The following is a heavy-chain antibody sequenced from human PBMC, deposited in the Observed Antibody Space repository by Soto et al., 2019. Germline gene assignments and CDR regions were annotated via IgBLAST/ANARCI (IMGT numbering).Heavy chain of an antibody. Sequence: ASVKVSCKASGYTFTSYAMHWVRQAPGQRLEWMGWINAGNGNTKYSQKFQGRVTITRDTSASTAYMELSSLRSEDTAVYYCARSLRCGGNPAVLFYFWGQGTLVPVSS. CDR3: ARSLRCGGNPAVLFYF. V-gene: IGHV1-3*01. CDR1: GYTFTSYA. CDR2: INAGNGNT. D-gene: IGHD1-1*01. J-gene: IGHJ3*01.